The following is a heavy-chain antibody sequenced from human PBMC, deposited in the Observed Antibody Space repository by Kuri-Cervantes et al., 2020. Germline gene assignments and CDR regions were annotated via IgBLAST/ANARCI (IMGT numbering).Heavy chain of an antibody. CDR1: GFSLSTSGVG. CDR3: ALYDYGDYRRDRTYYFDY. Sequence: SGPTLVKPTQTLTLTCTFSGFSLSTSGVGVGWIRQPPGKALEWLALIYWDDDKRYSPSLKSRLTITKDTSKNQVVLTMTNMDPVDTATYYCALYDYGDYRRDRTYYFDYWGQGTLVTVSS. D-gene: IGHD4-17*01. CDR2: IYWDDDK. J-gene: IGHJ4*02. V-gene: IGHV2-5*02.